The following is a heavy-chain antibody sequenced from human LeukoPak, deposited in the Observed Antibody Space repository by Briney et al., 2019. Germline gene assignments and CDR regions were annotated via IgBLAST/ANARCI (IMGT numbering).Heavy chain of an antibody. CDR1: GGSFSGYY. D-gene: IGHD2-15*01. J-gene: IGHJ4*02. CDR3: ARGNGYCSGGSCQKFDY. CDR2: INHSGST. Sequence: SETLFLTCAVYGGSFSGYYWSWIRQPPGKGLEWIGEINHSGSTNYNPSLKSRVTISVDTSKNQFSLKLSSVTAADTAVYYCARGNGYCSGGSCQKFDYWGQGTLVTVSS. V-gene: IGHV4-34*01.